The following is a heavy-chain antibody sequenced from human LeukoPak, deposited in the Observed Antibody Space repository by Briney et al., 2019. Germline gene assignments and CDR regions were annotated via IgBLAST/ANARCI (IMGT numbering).Heavy chain of an antibody. CDR1: GVTLSRYR. CDR3: TRDFIVGADTVALDV. Sequence: GGSLRLSCAAPGVTLSRYRVHWVRQAPGGGGLWVSLINGGATTTTYADSVMGRFTISTNYANNTLQQQMNSLRAEETAVYYCTRDFIVGADTVALDVWGQGTTVTVSS. D-gene: IGHD1-26*01. J-gene: IGHJ3*01. CDR2: INGGATTT. V-gene: IGHV3-74*01.